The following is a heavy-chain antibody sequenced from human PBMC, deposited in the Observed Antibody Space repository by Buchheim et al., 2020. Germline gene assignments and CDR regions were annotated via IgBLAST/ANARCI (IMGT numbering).Heavy chain of an antibody. D-gene: IGHD2-15*01. CDR1: GFTFSSYA. CDR2: ISGSGGST. J-gene: IGHJ6*03. Sequence: EVQLLESGGGLVQPGGSLRLSCAASGFTFSSYAMSWVRQAPGKGLEWVSAISGSGGSTYYADSVKGRFTISRDNSKNTLYLEMNSLRAEDTAVYYCAKVYCSGGSCYSLRNHMDVWGKGTT. CDR3: AKVYCSGGSCYSLRNHMDV. V-gene: IGHV3-23*01.